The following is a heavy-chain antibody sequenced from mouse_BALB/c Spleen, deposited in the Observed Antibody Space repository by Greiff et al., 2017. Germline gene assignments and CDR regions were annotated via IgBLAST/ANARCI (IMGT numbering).Heavy chain of an antibody. D-gene: IGHD2-1*01. J-gene: IGHJ3*01. CDR2: IDPETGGT. CDR3: TRGDGNPFAY. Sequence: QVQLQQSGAELVRPGASVTLSCKASGYTFTDYEMHWVKQTPVHGLEWIGAIDPETGGTAYNQKFKGKATLTADKSSSTAYMELRSLTSEDSAVYYCTRGDGNPFAYWGQGTLVTVSA. CDR1: GYTFTDYE. V-gene: IGHV1-15*01.